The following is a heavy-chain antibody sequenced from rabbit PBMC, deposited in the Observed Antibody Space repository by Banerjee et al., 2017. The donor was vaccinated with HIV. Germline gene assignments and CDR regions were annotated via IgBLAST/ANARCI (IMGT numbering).Heavy chain of an antibody. Sequence: QSLEESGGDLVKPGASLTLTCTASGIDFSSNAMCWVRQAPGKGLEWIGCIYTADGNTYYASWTKGRFTMSKTSSTTVTLQMTSLTAADTATYFCARYIVRVNWPMDLWGQGTLVTVS. CDR1: GIDFSSNA. CDR2: IYTADGNT. V-gene: IGHV1S40*01. J-gene: IGHJ4*01. D-gene: IGHD6-1*01. CDR3: ARYIVRVNWPMDL.